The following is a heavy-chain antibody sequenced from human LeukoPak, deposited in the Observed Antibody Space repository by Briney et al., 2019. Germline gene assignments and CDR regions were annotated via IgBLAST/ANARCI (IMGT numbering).Heavy chain of an antibody. CDR3: ARTDDSSGYDNWFDP. V-gene: IGHV1-2*04. CDR1: GYTFTGYY. D-gene: IGHD3-22*01. Sequence: ASVKVSCKASGYTFTGYYMHWVRQAPGQGLGWMGWINPNSGGTNYAQKFQGWVTMTRDTSISTAYMELSRLRSDDTAVYYCARTDDSSGYDNWFDPWGQGTLVTVSS. CDR2: INPNSGGT. J-gene: IGHJ5*02.